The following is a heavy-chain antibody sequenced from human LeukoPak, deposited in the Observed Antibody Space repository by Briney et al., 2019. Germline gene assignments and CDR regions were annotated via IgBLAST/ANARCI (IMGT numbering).Heavy chain of an antibody. Sequence: PGGSLRLSCAASGFTFSTHAMSWVRQAPGKGLEWVSDISASGGSTYYADSVKGRFTASRDNSKNTVYLQMSSLRADDTAVYYCAKGPRQQLVTRFDNWGQGTLVTVSS. CDR3: AKGPRQQLVTRFDN. CDR1: GFTFSTHA. CDR2: ISASGGST. V-gene: IGHV3-23*01. J-gene: IGHJ4*02. D-gene: IGHD6-13*01.